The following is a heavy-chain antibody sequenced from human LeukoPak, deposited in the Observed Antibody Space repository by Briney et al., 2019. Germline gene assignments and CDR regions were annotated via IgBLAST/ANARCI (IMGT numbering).Heavy chain of an antibody. V-gene: IGHV4-59*01. D-gene: IGHD3-9*01. CDR2: IFYSRST. Sequence: TETLSLTCTVSGGSISSYYWSWIRQPPGKGLEWIGYIFYSRSTNYNPSLKSRVTISVDTSKNQFSLKLSSVTAADTAVYYCARGLWGPTSYDILTGYWFDPWGQGTLVTVSS. CDR3: ARGLWGPTSYDILTGYWFDP. CDR1: GGSISSYY. J-gene: IGHJ5*02.